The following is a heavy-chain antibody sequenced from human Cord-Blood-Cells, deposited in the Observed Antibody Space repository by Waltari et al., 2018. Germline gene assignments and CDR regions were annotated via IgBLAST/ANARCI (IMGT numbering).Heavy chain of an antibody. D-gene: IGHD2-2*01. J-gene: IGHJ4*02. Sequence: QVQLVQSGAEVKKPGASVKVSCKASGSTFTGYYMHWVRQAPGQGLEWMGRINPNSGATNYAQKFQGRVTMTRDTSISTAYMELSRLRSDDTAVYYCARDGWEYQLLPLGYWGQGTLVTVSS. CDR1: GSTFTGYY. V-gene: IGHV1-2*06. CDR2: INPNSGAT. CDR3: ARDGWEYQLLPLGY.